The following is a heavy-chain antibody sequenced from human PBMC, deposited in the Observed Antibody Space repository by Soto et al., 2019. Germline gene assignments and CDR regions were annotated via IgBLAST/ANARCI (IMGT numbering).Heavy chain of an antibody. D-gene: IGHD4-17*01. J-gene: IGHJ6*02. CDR1: GLTFTRFG. CDR3: AKAHVDPYGDHDYYYYYGMDV. Sequence: QVQLVESGGGVVQPGRSLRLSCAASGLTFTRFGMHWVRQAPGKGLEWVAVMSYDGSKQYYGDSVKGRFTISSDNSQNTLYLQMNSLRTEDTAVYYCAKAHVDPYGDHDYYYYYGMDVWGQGTTVTVSS. V-gene: IGHV3-30*18. CDR2: MSYDGSKQ.